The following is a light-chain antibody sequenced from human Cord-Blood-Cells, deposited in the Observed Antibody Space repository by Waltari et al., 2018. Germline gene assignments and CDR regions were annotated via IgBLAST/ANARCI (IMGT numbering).Light chain of an antibody. Sequence: QSALTQPASVSGSPGQSITISCTGTSSDVGGYNYVSWYQQHPGKAPTLMIYDVSKRPAAVSNRFSGSKSGNTASLTISGLQAEDEADYYCSSYTSSSTPWVFGGGTKLTVL. CDR1: SSDVGGYNY. CDR3: SSYTSSSTPWV. CDR2: DVS. J-gene: IGLJ3*02. V-gene: IGLV2-14*01.